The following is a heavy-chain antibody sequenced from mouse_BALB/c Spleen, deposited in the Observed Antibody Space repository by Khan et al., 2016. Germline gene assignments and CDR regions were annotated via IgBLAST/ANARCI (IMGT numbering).Heavy chain of an antibody. V-gene: IGHV3-8*02. Sequence: EVQLQESGPSLAKPSQTLSLTCSVTGDSITSGHWNWIRKFPGNKFDFMGYISHSGDSYYNPSLKSRISITRDTSKNQYYLQLNSVTTEDTATCSCASWVYYGSAFADWGQGTLVTVSA. CDR3: ASWVYYGSAFAD. D-gene: IGHD1-2*01. CDR1: GDSITSGH. CDR2: ISHSGDS. J-gene: IGHJ3*01.